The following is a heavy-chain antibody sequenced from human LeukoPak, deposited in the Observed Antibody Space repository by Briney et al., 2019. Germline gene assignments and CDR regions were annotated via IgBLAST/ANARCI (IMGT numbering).Heavy chain of an antibody. CDR3: VKDQEYSYDY. Sequence: PGGSLRLSCSASGFTFTDYAVHWVRQAAGKGLEYVSTISIDGRSKYYADSVKGRFTISRDNSKNTLSLQLSSLRTDDTAIYYCVKDQEYSYDYWGQGTLVTVSS. CDR1: GFTFTDYA. CDR2: ISIDGRSK. J-gene: IGHJ4*02. V-gene: IGHV3-64D*06. D-gene: IGHD5-18*01.